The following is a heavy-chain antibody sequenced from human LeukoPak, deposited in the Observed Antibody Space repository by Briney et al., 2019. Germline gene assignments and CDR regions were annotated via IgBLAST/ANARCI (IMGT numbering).Heavy chain of an antibody. J-gene: IGHJ3*02. CDR3: ARDRDYYDNPDAFDI. CDR1: GYTFTGYY. CDR2: INPNSGGT. D-gene: IGHD3-22*01. V-gene: IGHV1-2*06. Sequence: ASVKVSRKASGYTFTGYYMHWVRQAPGQGLEWMGRINPNSGGTNYAQKFQGRVTMTRDTSISTAYMELSRLRSDDTAVYYCARDRDYYDNPDAFDIWGQGTMVPVSS.